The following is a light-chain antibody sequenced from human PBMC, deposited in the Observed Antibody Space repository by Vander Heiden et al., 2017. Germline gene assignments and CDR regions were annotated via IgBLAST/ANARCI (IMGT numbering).Light chain of an antibody. Sequence: DIQMTQSPSFLPASVGDRVTITCRASQTIRRYLNWYQQKPGKAPKLLIYGASTLQTGVPSRFSGSGSGTDFTLTISSLQPEDFATYYCQQSDITPWTFGQGTKVEIK. CDR1: QTIRRY. CDR2: GAS. CDR3: QQSDITPWT. V-gene: IGKV1-39*01. J-gene: IGKJ1*01.